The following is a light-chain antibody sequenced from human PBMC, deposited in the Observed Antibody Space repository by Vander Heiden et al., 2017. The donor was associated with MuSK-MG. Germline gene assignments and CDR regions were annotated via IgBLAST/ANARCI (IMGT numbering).Light chain of an antibody. V-gene: IGLV1-40*01. J-gene: IGLJ2*01. CDR1: SSNIGAGYD. Sequence: QSVLTQPPSVSGAPGQRVTISCTGRSSNIGAGYDVHWYQQLPGTAPKLLIYGNSNQPSGVPDRFSGSKSGTSASLAITGLQAEDEADYYCQSYDSSLSGVVFGGGTKLTVL. CDR2: GNS. CDR3: QSYDSSLSGVV.